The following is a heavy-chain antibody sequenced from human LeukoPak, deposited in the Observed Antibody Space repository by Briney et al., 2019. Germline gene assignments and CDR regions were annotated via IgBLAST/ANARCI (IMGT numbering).Heavy chain of an antibody. CDR2: INHSGST. J-gene: IGHJ4*02. CDR1: GGSFSGYY. Sequence: PSGTLSLTCAVYGGSFSGYYWSWIRQPPGKGLEWIGEINHSGSTNYNPSLKSRVTISVDTSKNQFSLKLSSVTAADTAVYYCARLLWFGELQGDYFDYWGQGTLVTVSS. D-gene: IGHD3-10*01. V-gene: IGHV4-34*01. CDR3: ARLLWFGELQGDYFDY.